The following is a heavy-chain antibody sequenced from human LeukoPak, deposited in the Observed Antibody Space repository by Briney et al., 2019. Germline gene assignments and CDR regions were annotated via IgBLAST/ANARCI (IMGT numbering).Heavy chain of an antibody. CDR1: AFTFSSYG. Sequence: GGSLRLSCVASAFTFSSYGMHWVRQAPGKGVEWVAFIRYDGSDASYADSVKGRLTISRDNSKDTLYLHMNSLKTEDTAVYYCAKDRWGMATVAKNGGTFDYWGQGTLVTVSS. J-gene: IGHJ4*02. V-gene: IGHV3-30*02. CDR3: AKDRWGMATVAKNGGTFDY. CDR2: IRYDGSDA. D-gene: IGHD5-24*01.